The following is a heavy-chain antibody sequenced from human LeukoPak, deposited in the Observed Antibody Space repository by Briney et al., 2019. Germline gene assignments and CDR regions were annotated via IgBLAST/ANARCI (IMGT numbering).Heavy chain of an antibody. J-gene: IGHJ4*02. CDR3: ARSVQYGDYFDY. V-gene: IGHV1-69*05. CDR2: IIPIFGTA. Sequence: ASVKVSCKASGGTFSSYAISWVRQAPGQGLEWMGGIIPIFGTANYAQKFQGRVTITTDESTSTAYRELSRLISEDTAAYYCARSVQYGDYFDYWGQGTLVTVSS. D-gene: IGHD4-17*01. CDR1: GGTFSSYA.